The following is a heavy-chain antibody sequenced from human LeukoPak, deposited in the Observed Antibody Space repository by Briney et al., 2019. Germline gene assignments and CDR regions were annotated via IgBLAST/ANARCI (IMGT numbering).Heavy chain of an antibody. CDR3: ARLGPTTGRPYMRPIGY. J-gene: IGHJ4*02. CDR1: GYSFTSHW. D-gene: IGHD1-1*01. V-gene: IGHV5-51*01. Sequence: GESLKISCKGSGYSFTSHWIGWVRQMPGKGLEWMGIIYPGDSDTRYSPSFQGQVTISADKSISTAYLQWSSLKASDTAMYYCARLGPTTGRPYMRPIGYWGQGTLVTVSS. CDR2: IYPGDSDT.